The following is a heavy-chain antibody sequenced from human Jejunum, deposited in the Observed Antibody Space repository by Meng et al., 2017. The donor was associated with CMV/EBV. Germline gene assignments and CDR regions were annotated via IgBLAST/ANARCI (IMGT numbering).Heavy chain of an antibody. Sequence: QVQLVQSGAEVKKPGASVKVYCKASGYTFTSYDINWVRQGTGQGLEWMGWMNPNRGTTGYAQKFQGRVTTTRNISKSTAYMDLSSLRSEDTAVYYCATGVADFEYWGQGTLVTVSS. V-gene: IGHV1-8*01. J-gene: IGHJ4*02. D-gene: IGHD6-19*01. CDR2: MNPNRGTT. CDR1: GYTFTSYD. CDR3: ATGVADFEY.